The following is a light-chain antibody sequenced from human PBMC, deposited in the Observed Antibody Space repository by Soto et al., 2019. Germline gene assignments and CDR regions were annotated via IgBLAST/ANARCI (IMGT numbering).Light chain of an antibody. CDR2: GAS. J-gene: IGKJ1*01. Sequence: EIVMTQSPDILSVSPGERATLSCRASQSVSRNLAWYQQKPGQAPSLFIYGASTRATGIPARFSGSGSGTEFTLTISSLQSEDFAVYFCQQYNNWPRTFGQGTKVEIK. CDR1: QSVSRN. CDR3: QQYNNWPRT. V-gene: IGKV3-15*01.